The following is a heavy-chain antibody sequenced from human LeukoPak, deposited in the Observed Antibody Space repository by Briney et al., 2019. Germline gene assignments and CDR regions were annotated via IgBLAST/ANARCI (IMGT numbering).Heavy chain of an antibody. CDR2: IYDSGET. D-gene: IGHD2-2*01. CDR1: GGSISSYY. Sequence: SETLSLTCTVSGGSISSYYWSWIRQPPGKGLEWIGYIYDSGETYYNPSLKSRVIISLDTSKNQFYPRLSSVTASDTAVYYCARDRGVVIPFDYWGQGTLVTVSS. J-gene: IGHJ4*02. V-gene: IGHV4-59*12. CDR3: ARDRGVVIPFDY.